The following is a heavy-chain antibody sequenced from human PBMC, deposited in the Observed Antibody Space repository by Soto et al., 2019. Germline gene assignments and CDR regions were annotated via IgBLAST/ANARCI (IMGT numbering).Heavy chain of an antibody. CDR2: TYHSGST. Sequence: PSETLSLTCAVSGGSISSGGYSWSWTRQPPGKGLEWIGYTYHSGSTYYNPSLKSRVTISVDRSKNQFSLKLSSVTAADTAVYYCARGSGGSDFDYWGQGTLVTVSS. CDR3: ARGSGGSDFDY. D-gene: IGHD2-15*01. V-gene: IGHV4-30-2*01. CDR1: GGSISSGGYS. J-gene: IGHJ4*02.